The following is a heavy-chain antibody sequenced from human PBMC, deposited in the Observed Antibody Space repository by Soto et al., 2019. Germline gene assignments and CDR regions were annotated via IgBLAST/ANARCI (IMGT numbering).Heavy chain of an antibody. CDR3: ASPGSIAARRVSAWFDP. Sequence: QVQLQQWGAGLLKPSETLSLTCAVYGGSFSGYYWSWIRQPPGKGLEWIGEINHSGSTNYNPSLKSRVTISVDTSKNRFSLKRSSVTAADTAVYYCASPGSIAARRVSAWFDPWGQGTLVTVSS. D-gene: IGHD6-6*01. V-gene: IGHV4-34*01. J-gene: IGHJ5*02. CDR1: GGSFSGYY. CDR2: INHSGST.